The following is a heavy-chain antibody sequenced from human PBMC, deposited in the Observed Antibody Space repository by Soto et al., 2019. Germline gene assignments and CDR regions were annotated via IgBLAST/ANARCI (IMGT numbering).Heavy chain of an antibody. Sequence: SETLSLTCAVSGGSISSSNWWSWVRQPPGKGLEWIGEIYHSGSTNYNPSLKSRVTISVDKSKNQFSLKLSSVTAADTAVYYCARDCISTSCYTNWFDPWGQGTLVTVSS. D-gene: IGHD2-2*02. V-gene: IGHV4-4*02. J-gene: IGHJ5*02. CDR1: GGSISSSNW. CDR3: ARDCISTSCYTNWFDP. CDR2: IYHSGST.